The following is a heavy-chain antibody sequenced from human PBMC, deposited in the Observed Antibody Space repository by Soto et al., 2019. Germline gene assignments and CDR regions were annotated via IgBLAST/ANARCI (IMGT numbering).Heavy chain of an antibody. CDR1: GFTFSSDS. CDR3: ARDLKSRQWLAY. D-gene: IGHD6-19*01. J-gene: IGHJ4*02. V-gene: IGHV3-21*01. Sequence: GSLRLSCVASGFTFSSDSMNWVRQAPGKGLEWVSSITSSGGYIYYADSVKGRFSISRDNAKNPLYLQMNSLRAEDTAVYYCARDLKSRQWLAYWGQGTLVTVSS. CDR2: ITSSGGYI.